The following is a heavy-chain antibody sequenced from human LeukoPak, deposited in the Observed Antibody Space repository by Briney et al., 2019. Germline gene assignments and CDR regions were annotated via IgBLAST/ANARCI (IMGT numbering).Heavy chain of an antibody. J-gene: IGHJ6*02. CDR2: ISGSGGNT. CDR3: AREPYCTSASCYDYYSYYGLDI. D-gene: IGHD2-2*01. Sequence: PGGSLRLSCAASGFTFHIYAMNWVRQAPGKGLEWVSAISGSGGNTYYADSVKGRFTISRDNSKNTLFLHMHGLRAQDTALYYCAREPYCTSASCYDYYSYYGLDIWGQGTTVTVSS. CDR1: GFTFHIYA. V-gene: IGHV3-23*01.